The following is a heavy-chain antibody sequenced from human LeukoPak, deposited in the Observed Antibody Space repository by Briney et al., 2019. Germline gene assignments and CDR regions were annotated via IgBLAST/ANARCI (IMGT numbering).Heavy chain of an antibody. CDR3: ARVRDRFGEIDY. D-gene: IGHD3-10*01. J-gene: IGHJ4*02. Sequence: SETLSLTCTVSGGSITTYYWTWIRQPPGKGLEWIGYIYSSGSTNYNPSLKSRVTISVDTSRNQFSLKLSSVTATDTAIYYCARVRDRFGEIDYWAREPWSPSPQ. CDR2: IYSSGST. CDR1: GGSITTYY. V-gene: IGHV4-59*01.